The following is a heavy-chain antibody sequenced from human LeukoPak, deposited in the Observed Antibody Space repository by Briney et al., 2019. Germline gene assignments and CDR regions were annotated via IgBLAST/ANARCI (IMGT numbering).Heavy chain of an antibody. V-gene: IGHV3-7*04. CDR3: ARDLVNY. CDR1: GFTFSRYW. CDR2: IKQDGSDK. Sequence: PGGSLRLSCAASGFTFSRYWMNWVRQAPGKGLEWVATIKQDGSDKYYVDSVKGRFTISRDNAKNSLYLQMNSLRAEDTAVYYCARDLVNYWGQGTLVTVSS. J-gene: IGHJ4*02. D-gene: IGHD6-6*01.